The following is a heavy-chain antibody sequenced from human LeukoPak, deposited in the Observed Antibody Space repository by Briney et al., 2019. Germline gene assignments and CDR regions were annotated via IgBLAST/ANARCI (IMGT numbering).Heavy chain of an antibody. CDR3: ARGGSGWSNFDY. J-gene: IGHJ4*02. CDR1: GGTFISYA. Sequence: ASXKVSCKASGGTFISYAISWVRQAPGQGLEWMGGIIPIFGTANYAQKFQGRVTITADESTSTAYMELSSLRSEDTAVYYCARGGSGWSNFDYWGQGTLVTVSS. D-gene: IGHD6-19*01. V-gene: IGHV1-69*13. CDR2: IIPIFGTA.